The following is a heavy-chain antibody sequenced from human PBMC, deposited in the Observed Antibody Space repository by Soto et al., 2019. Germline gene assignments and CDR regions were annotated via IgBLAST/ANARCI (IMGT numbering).Heavy chain of an antibody. CDR1: GFTFTRYS. J-gene: IGHJ6*02. V-gene: IGHV3-21*01. CDR3: ARAGGDFYYYYYGMDV. Sequence: GGSLRLSCAASGFTFTRYSMNWVRQAPGKGLEWVSSISSTTNYIYYADSVKGRFTISRDNAKNSLYLQMNSLRAEDTAVYYCARAGGDFYYYYYGMDVWGQGTTVTVSS. CDR2: ISSTTNYI. D-gene: IGHD2-21*02.